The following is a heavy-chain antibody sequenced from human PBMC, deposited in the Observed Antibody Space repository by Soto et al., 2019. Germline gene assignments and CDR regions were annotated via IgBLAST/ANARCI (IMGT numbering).Heavy chain of an antibody. J-gene: IGHJ4*02. V-gene: IGHV1-3*01. CDR3: ARDRSGLTGYYNVGTYFDY. CDR1: GYTFTSYA. Sequence: ASVKVSCKDSGYTFTSYAMQWVRQAPGQRLEWMGWINAGNGNTKYSQKFQGRVTITRDTSASTAYMELSSLRSEDTAVYYCARDRSGLTGYYNVGTYFDYWGQGTLVTVSS. D-gene: IGHD3-9*01. CDR2: INAGNGNT.